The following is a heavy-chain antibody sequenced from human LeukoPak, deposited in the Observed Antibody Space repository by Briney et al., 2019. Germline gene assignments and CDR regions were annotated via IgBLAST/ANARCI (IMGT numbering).Heavy chain of an antibody. CDR3: ARTYYDFWSGHYTHFDY. Sequence: SETLSLTCAVSGGSISSGGYSWSWIRQPPGKGLEWIGYIYHSGSTYYNPSLKSRVTISVDRSKNQFSLKLSSVTAADTAVYYCARTYYDFWSGHYTHFDYWGQGTLVTVSS. D-gene: IGHD3-3*01. CDR2: IYHSGST. CDR1: GGSISSGGYS. V-gene: IGHV4-30-2*01. J-gene: IGHJ4*02.